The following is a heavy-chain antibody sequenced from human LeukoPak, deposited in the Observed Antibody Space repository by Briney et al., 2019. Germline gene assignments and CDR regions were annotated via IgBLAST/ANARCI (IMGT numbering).Heavy chain of an antibody. V-gene: IGHV4-59*11. CDR3: ARARSWFDP. CDR2: IYDSGNT. CDR1: GGSISSHY. Sequence: SETLSLTCTVSGGSISSHYWSWVRQPPGKGLEWIGYIYDSGNTNYNPSLKSRVTISVDTSKNQFSLKLSSVTAADTAVYYCARARSWFDPWGQGTLVTVSS. D-gene: IGHD5-24*01. J-gene: IGHJ5*02.